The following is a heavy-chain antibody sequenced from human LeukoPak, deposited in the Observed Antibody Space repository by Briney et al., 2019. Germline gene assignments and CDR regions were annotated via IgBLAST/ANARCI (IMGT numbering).Heavy chain of an antibody. CDR3: ARASGGYCDSSGSFDY. Sequence: PGGSLRLSCAASGFTVGSNYMSWVRQAPGKGLEWVSGIHSGDSTYYADSVKGRITISRDNSKNMLYLQMNSLRAEDTAVYHCARASGGYCDSSGSFDYWGQGTLVTVSS. CDR2: IHSGDST. D-gene: IGHD3-22*01. V-gene: IGHV3-53*01. CDR1: GFTVGSNY. J-gene: IGHJ4*02.